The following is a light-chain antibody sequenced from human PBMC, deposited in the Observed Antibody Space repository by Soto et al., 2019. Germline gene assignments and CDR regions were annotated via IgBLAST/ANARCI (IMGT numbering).Light chain of an antibody. J-gene: IGKJ4*01. V-gene: IGKV3-20*01. CDR1: QSVRSTF. CDR2: GAS. Sequence: VLPQSPDTLSLSPGDRATLSCRASQSVRSTFLAWYQQKPGQAPRLLIYGASNRAAGIPERFSGSASGTEFTLTISRLEPEDFAVYYCQQFSSYPLTFGGGTKVEIK. CDR3: QQFSSYPLT.